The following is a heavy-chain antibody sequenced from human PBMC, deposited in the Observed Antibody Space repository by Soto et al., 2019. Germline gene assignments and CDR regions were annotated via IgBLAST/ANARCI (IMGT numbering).Heavy chain of an antibody. D-gene: IGHD3-3*01. CDR3: ARDLYYDFWSGYPTDYYYYGMDV. CDR1: GFTFSSYA. Sequence: VQLLESGGGLVQPGGSRRLSCAASGFTFSSYAMHWVRQAPGKGLEWVAVISYDGSNKYYADSVKGRFTISRDNSKNTLYLQMNSLRAEDTAVYYCARDLYYDFWSGYPTDYYYYGMDVWGQGTTVTVSS. J-gene: IGHJ6*02. CDR2: ISYDGSNK. V-gene: IGHV3-30-3*01.